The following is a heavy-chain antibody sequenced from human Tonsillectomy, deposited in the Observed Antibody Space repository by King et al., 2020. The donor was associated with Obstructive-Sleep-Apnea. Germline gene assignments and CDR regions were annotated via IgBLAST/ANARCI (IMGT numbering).Heavy chain of an antibody. D-gene: IGHD6-13*01. Sequence: QVQLVEYGAEVKKPGASVKVSCKASGYTFTGYYLHWVRQAPGQGLEWMGWINPNSGGTNYAQNFQGRVTMTRDTSISTIYMDLSRLRSDDTAVYFCARDRKYSTSWPPFLYFDYWGQGTLVTVSS. V-gene: IGHV1-2*02. J-gene: IGHJ4*02. CDR3: ARDRKYSTSWPPFLYFDY. CDR1: GYTFTGYY. CDR2: INPNSGGT.